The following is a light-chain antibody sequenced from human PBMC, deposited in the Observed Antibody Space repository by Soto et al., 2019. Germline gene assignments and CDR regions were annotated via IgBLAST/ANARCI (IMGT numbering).Light chain of an antibody. J-gene: IGLJ2*01. Sequence: QLVLTQSPSASASLGASVKLTCTLSSGHSSYAIAWHQQQPEKGPRYLMKLNIDGSHSKGDGIPDRFSGSRSGAERYLTISSLQSEDEADYYCQTWDTGIRVVFGGGTKLTVL. CDR2: LNIDGSH. V-gene: IGLV4-69*01. CDR3: QTWDTGIRVV. CDR1: SGHSSYA.